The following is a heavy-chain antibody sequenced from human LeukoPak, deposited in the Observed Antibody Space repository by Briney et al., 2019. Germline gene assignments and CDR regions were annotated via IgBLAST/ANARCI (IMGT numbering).Heavy chain of an antibody. V-gene: IGHV3-33*01. Sequence: GGSLRLSCAASGFTFSSYGMHWVRQAPGKGLEWVAVIWYDGSNKYYADSVKGRFTISRDNSKNTLYLQMNSLRAEDTAVYYCAREFETTGYYYYGMDVWGQGTTVTVSS. D-gene: IGHD4-11*01. CDR1: GFTFSSYG. CDR3: AREFETTGYYYYGMDV. CDR2: IWYDGSNK. J-gene: IGHJ6*02.